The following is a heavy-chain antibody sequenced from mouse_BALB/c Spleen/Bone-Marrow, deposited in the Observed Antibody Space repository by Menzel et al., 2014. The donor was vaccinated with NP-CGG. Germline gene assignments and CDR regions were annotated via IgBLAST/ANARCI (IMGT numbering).Heavy chain of an antibody. Sequence: VQLQQSGTVLARPGASVKMSCKASGYTFTSYWMHWVKQRPGQGLEWIGTIYPGNSDTTYNQKFKGKAKLTAVTSTSTAYMELSSLTNKDSAVYYCTTLARNSFDYWGQGTTLTVSS. CDR3: TTLARNSFDY. V-gene: IGHV1-5*01. CDR2: IYPGNSDT. CDR1: GYTFTSYW. J-gene: IGHJ2*01.